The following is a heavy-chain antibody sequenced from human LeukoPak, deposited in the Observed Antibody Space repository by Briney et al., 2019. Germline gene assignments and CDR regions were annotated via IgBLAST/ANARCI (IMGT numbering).Heavy chain of an antibody. D-gene: IGHD3-9*01. CDR3: ASNYDILTGHFDY. Sequence: SETLSLTCTVSGGSISSSSYYWGWIRQPPGKWLEWIGSIYYSGSTYYNPSLKSRVTISVDTSKNQFSLKLSSVTAADTAVYYCASNYDILTGHFDYWGQGTLVTVSS. CDR2: IYYSGST. CDR1: GGSISSSSYY. J-gene: IGHJ4*02. V-gene: IGHV4-39*07.